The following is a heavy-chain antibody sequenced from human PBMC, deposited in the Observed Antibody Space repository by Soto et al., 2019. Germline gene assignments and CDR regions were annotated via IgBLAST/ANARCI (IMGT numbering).Heavy chain of an antibody. CDR2: IIPIFGTA. V-gene: IGHV1-69*13. Sequence: SVKVSCKASGGTFSSYAISWVRQAPGQGLEWMGGIIPIFGTANYAQKFQGRVTITADESTSTAYMELSSLRSEDTAVYYCAAGDIVVVPHAIGGAEAFDIWGQGTMVTVSS. CDR3: AAGDIVVVPHAIGGAEAFDI. CDR1: GGTFSSYA. D-gene: IGHD2-2*02. J-gene: IGHJ3*02.